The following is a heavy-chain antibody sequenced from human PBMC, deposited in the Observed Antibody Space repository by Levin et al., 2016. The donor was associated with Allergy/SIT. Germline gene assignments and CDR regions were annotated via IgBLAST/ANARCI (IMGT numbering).Heavy chain of an antibody. CDR1: GYTFNNYG. V-gene: IGHV1-18*01. D-gene: IGHD3-9*01. J-gene: IGHJ4*02. Sequence: ASVKVSCKPSGYTFNNYGIDWVRQAPGQGLEWMGWISPYNGDTNYAQKLQGRVTLTTDTSASTAYMDLRSLRSDDTAVYYCARDRHYETLTGNYQIDNWGQGTLVTVSS. CDR3: ARDRHYETLTGNYQIDN. CDR2: ISPYNGDT.